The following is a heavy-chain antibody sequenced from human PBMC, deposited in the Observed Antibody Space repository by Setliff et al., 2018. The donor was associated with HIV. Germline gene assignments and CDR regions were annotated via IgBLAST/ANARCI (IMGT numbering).Heavy chain of an antibody. D-gene: IGHD2-2*01. Sequence: EASVMVSCKTSGYSFTTYGITWVRQAPGQGLEWMGWISGYNDKTDYSQKFQGRLSMTTDTSTSTAYMELRSLTSDDTAFYYCARARSTSSHFDFWGQGALVTVSS. CDR3: ARARSTSSHFDF. J-gene: IGHJ4*02. V-gene: IGHV1-18*01. CDR2: ISGYNDKT. CDR1: GYSFTTYG.